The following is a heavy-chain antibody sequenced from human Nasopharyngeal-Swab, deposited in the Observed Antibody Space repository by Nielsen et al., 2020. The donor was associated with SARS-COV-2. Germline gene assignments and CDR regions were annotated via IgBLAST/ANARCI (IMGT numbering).Heavy chain of an antibody. CDR1: GFTFSSYS. D-gene: IGHD6-19*01. Sequence: GGSLRLSCAASGFTFSSYSMNWVRQAPGKGLEWVAVIWYDGSNKYYADSVKGRFTISRDNSKNTLYLQMNSLRAEDTAVYYCAREEAGYSSGWNNWFDPWGQGTLVTVSS. J-gene: IGHJ5*02. V-gene: IGHV3-33*08. CDR3: AREEAGYSSGWNNWFDP. CDR2: IWYDGSNK.